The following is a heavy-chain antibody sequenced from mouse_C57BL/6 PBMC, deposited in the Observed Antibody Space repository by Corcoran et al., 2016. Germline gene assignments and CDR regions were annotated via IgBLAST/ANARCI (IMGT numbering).Heavy chain of an antibody. J-gene: IGHJ4*01. D-gene: IGHD2-3*01. V-gene: IGHV1-26*01. CDR3: ARRYGYYMDY. CDR2: INPNNGGT. CDR1: GYTFPDYY. Sequence: EVQLQQSGPELVKPGASVKISCKASGYTFPDYYMNWVKQSHGKSLEWIGDINPNNGGTSYNQKFKGKATLTVDKSSSTAYMELRSLTSEDSAVYYCARRYGYYMDYWGQGTSVTVSS.